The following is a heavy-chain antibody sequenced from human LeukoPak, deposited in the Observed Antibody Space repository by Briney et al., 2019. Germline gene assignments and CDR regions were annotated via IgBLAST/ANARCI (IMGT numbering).Heavy chain of an antibody. V-gene: IGHV1-69*13. CDR3: VRDGSYYDSSGYYYLY. Sequence: ASVKVSCKASGGTFSRHAISWVRQAPGQGLEWKGGITPMFGTANYAQKFQGRVTITADESTSTAYMELSSLRSEDTAVYYCVRDGSYYDSSGYYYLYWGQGTLVTVSS. J-gene: IGHJ4*02. CDR1: GGTFSRHA. CDR2: ITPMFGTA. D-gene: IGHD3-22*01.